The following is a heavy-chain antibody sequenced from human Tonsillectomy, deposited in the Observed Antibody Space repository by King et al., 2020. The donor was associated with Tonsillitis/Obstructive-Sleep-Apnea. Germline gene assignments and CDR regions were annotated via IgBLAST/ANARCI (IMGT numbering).Heavy chain of an antibody. D-gene: IGHD4-17*01. CDR1: GFTFSNYS. CDR2: ISRSSSYI. CDR3: ARDYGDSMFDY. V-gene: IGHV3-21*01. J-gene: IGHJ4*02. Sequence: VQLVESGGGLDKPGGSLRLSCAASGFTFSNYSMNWVRQAPGKGLEWVSSISRSSSYIYYADSLKGRVTISRDNAKNSLNLQMNSLRDEDTAVYYCARDYGDSMFDYWGQGTLVTVSS.